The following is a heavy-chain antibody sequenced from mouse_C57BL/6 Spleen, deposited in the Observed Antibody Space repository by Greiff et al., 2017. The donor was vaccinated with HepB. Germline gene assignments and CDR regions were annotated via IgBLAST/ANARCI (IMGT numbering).Heavy chain of an antibody. J-gene: IGHJ2*01. Sequence: VQLQQSGAELVRPGTSVKMSCKASGYTFTNYWIGWAKQRPGHGLEWIGDIYPGGGYTNYNEKFKGKATLTADKSSSTAYMQFSSLTSEDSAIYYCARPRLGYFDYWGQGTTLTVSS. CDR1: GYTFTNYW. V-gene: IGHV1-63*01. D-gene: IGHD4-1*01. CDR3: ARPRLGYFDY. CDR2: IYPGGGYT.